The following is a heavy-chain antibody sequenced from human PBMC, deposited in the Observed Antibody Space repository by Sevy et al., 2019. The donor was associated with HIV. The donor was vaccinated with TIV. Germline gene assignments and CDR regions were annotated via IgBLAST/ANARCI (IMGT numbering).Heavy chain of an antibody. V-gene: IGHV3-9*01. CDR1: GFTFDDYA. CDR2: ISWNSDSI. Sequence: GGSLRLSCAASGFTFDDYAMHWVRQAPGKGLEWVSGISWNSDSIGYADSVKGRFTTSRDNAKNSLYLQMSSLRAEDTALYYCAKDTRHIAAAGTGMDYWGQGTLVTVSS. D-gene: IGHD6-13*01. CDR3: AKDTRHIAAAGTGMDY. J-gene: IGHJ4*02.